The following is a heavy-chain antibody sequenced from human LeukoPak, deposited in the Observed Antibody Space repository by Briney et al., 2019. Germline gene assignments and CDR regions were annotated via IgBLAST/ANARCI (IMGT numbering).Heavy chain of an antibody. CDR2: ISYDGSNK. CDR1: GFTFSSYG. J-gene: IGHJ5*02. V-gene: IGHV3-30*18. CDR3: AKDLGAINWFDP. D-gene: IGHD1-26*01. Sequence: PGGSLRLSCAASGFTFSSYGMHWVRQAPGKGLEWVAVISYDGSNKYYADSVKGRFTISRDNSKNTLYLQMNSPRAEDTAVYYCAKDLGAINWFDPWGQGTLVTVSS.